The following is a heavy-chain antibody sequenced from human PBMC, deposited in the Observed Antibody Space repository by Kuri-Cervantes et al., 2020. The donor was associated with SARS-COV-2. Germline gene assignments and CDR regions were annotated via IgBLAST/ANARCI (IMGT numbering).Heavy chain of an antibody. D-gene: IGHD6-25*01. CDR2: ISYDGSNK. CDR1: GFTFSSYA. V-gene: IGHV3-30-3*01. Sequence: GESLKISCAASGFTFSSYAMHWVRQAPGKGLEWVAVISYDGSNKYYADSVKGRFTISSDNVQNTLYLQMNSLRAEDTAVYYCARGFVPSRILSGPDYYYYMDVWGKGTTVTVSS. CDR3: ARGFVPSRILSGPDYYYYMDV. J-gene: IGHJ6*03.